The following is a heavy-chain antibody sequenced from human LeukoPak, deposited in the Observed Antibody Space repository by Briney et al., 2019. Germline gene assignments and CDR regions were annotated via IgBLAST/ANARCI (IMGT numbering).Heavy chain of an antibody. J-gene: IGHJ6*03. D-gene: IGHD4-17*01. CDR2: IYYSGST. V-gene: IGHV4-39*01. Sequence: PSETLSLTCTVSGGSISSSSYYWGWIRQPPGKGLEWTGSIYYSGSTYYNPSLKSRVTISVDTSKNQFSLKLSSVTAADTAVYYCARPGDYAPYYYMDVWGKGTTVTVSS. CDR3: ARPGDYAPYYYMDV. CDR1: GGSISSSSYY.